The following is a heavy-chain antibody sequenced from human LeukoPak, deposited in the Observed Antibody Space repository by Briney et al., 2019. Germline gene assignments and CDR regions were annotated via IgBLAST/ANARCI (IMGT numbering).Heavy chain of an antibody. CDR2: ISSSSSYI. V-gene: IGHV3-21*01. D-gene: IGHD6-19*01. J-gene: IGHJ6*02. Sequence: GGSLRLSCAASGFTFSSYSMNWVRQAPGKGLEWVSSISSSSSYIYYADSVKGRFTISRDNAKNSLYLQMNSLRAEDTAVYYCARDRLQWLVPPVPINGMDVRGQGTTVTVSS. CDR1: GFTFSSYS. CDR3: ARDRLQWLVPPVPINGMDV.